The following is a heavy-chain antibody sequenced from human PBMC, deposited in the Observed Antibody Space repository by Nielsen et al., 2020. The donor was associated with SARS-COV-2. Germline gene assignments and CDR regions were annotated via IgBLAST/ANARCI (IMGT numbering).Heavy chain of an antibody. CDR3: AKAFRSSDWVRAATDF. D-gene: IGHD6-25*01. CDR2: IIGSGGRS. CDR1: GFMFSTYA. Sequence: GGSLRLSCAASGFMFSTYAMSWVRQAPGKGLEWVSGIIGSGGRSHYADSVEGRFTISRDNSENTLYLQMNSLRAEDTAVYYCAKAFRSSDWVRAATDFWGQGTLVTVSS. V-gene: IGHV3-23*01. J-gene: IGHJ4*02.